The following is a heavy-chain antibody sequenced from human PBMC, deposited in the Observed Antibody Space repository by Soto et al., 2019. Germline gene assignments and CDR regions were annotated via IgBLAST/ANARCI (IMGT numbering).Heavy chain of an antibody. Sequence: ASVKVSCKASGYTFTSYGIHWVRQAPGQRLEWTGWINAGNGNTKYSEKFQGRVTITRDTSASTAYLELSSLRSEDTAVYYCARDPNVISAYDHHYYYGIDVWGQGTTVTVSS. V-gene: IGHV1-3*01. D-gene: IGHD3-22*01. CDR3: ARDPNVISAYDHHYYYGIDV. CDR1: GYTFTSYG. J-gene: IGHJ6*02. CDR2: INAGNGNT.